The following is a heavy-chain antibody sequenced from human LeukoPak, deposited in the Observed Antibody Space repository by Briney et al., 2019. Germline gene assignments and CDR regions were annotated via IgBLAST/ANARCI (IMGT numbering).Heavy chain of an antibody. CDR1: GFTFSSYW. CDR3: ANLAGGGIAAADDYFDY. J-gene: IGHJ4*02. V-gene: IGHV3-74*01. CDR2: INSDGSST. Sequence: GGSLRLSCAASGFTFSSYWMHWVRQAPGKGLVWVSRINSDGSSTSYADSVKGRFTISRDNSKNTLYLQMNSLRAEDTAVYYCANLAGGGIAAADDYFDYWGQGTLVTVSS. D-gene: IGHD6-13*01.